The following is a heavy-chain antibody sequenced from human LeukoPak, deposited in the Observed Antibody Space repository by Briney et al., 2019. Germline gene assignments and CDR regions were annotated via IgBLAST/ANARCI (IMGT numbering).Heavy chain of an antibody. Sequence: SETLSLTCTVSGGPISSYYWSWIRQPPGKGLEWIGYIYYSGSTNYNPSLKSRVTISVDTSKNQFSLKLSSVTAADTAVYYCARGLTGRYFDWLLFTGYYYYMDVWGKGTTVTVSS. CDR2: IYYSGST. J-gene: IGHJ6*03. CDR1: GGPISSYY. V-gene: IGHV4-59*01. CDR3: ARGLTGRYFDWLLFTGYYYYMDV. D-gene: IGHD3-9*01.